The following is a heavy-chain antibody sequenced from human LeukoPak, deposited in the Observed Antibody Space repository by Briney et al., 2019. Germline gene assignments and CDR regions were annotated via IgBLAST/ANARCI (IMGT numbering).Heavy chain of an antibody. V-gene: IGHV4-31*03. D-gene: IGHD3-22*01. CDR2: IYYSGSA. Sequence: SETLSLTCTVSGGSISSGGYYWSWIRQHLGKGLEWIGYIYYSGSAYYNPSLKSRVTISVDTSKNQFSLTLSSVTAADTAVYYCARVYYDSSGLYYFDYWGQGTLVTVSS. J-gene: IGHJ4*02. CDR1: GGSISSGGYY. CDR3: ARVYYDSSGLYYFDY.